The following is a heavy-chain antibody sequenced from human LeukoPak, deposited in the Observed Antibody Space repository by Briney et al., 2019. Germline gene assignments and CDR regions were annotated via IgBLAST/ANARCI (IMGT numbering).Heavy chain of an antibody. Sequence: GGSLRLSCAASEFAFSTYNMNWVRQAPGKGLEWVSYISTGSSTTYYADSVKGRFTISRDNVENSLYLQMNSLRDEDTAVYYCARAGLGEASSYYYGMDVWGQGTTVTVSS. J-gene: IGHJ6*02. CDR3: ARAGLGEASSYYYGMDV. CDR2: ISTGSSTT. D-gene: IGHD3-10*01. CDR1: EFAFSTYN. V-gene: IGHV3-48*02.